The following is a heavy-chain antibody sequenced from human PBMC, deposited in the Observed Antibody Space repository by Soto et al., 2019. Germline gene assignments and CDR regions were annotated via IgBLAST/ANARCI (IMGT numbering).Heavy chain of an antibody. Sequence: SETLSLTCAVYGGSFSGYYWSWIRQPPGKGLEWIGEINHSGSTNYNPSLKSRVTISVDTSKNQFSLKLSSVTAADTAVYYCARLALITSNWFDPRGQGTLVNVSS. CDR1: GGSFSGYY. CDR3: ARLALITSNWFDP. V-gene: IGHV4-34*01. D-gene: IGHD3-22*01. CDR2: INHSGST. J-gene: IGHJ5*02.